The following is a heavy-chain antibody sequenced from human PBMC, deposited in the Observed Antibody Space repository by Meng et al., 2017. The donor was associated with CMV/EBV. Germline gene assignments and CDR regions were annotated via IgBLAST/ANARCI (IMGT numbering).Heavy chain of an antibody. CDR3: ARGADYGDPSPRIFDY. D-gene: IGHD4/OR15-4a*01. CDR2: ITSGSSST. V-gene: IGHV3-48*03. CDR1: GFTFSSYE. J-gene: IGHJ4*02. Sequence: GESLKISCAASGFTFSSYEMNWVRQAPGKGLEWVSYITSGSSSTYYADSVKGRFSISRDNGKNSLSLHMTSLRGEDTAVYYCARGADYGDPSPRIFDYWGQGTLVTVSS.